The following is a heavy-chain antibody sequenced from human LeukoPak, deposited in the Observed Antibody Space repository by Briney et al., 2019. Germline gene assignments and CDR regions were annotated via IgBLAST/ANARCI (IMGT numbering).Heavy chain of an antibody. Sequence: GGSLRLSCAASGFTFSSYEMNWVRRAPGKGLEWVSYISSSGSTIYYADSVKGRFTISRDNAKNSLYLQMNSLRAEDTAVYYCARSGAGGGYYYYYGMDVWGQGTTVTVSS. CDR3: ARSGAGGGYYYYYGMDV. CDR2: ISSSGSTI. J-gene: IGHJ6*02. CDR1: GFTFSSYE. V-gene: IGHV3-48*03. D-gene: IGHD3-10*01.